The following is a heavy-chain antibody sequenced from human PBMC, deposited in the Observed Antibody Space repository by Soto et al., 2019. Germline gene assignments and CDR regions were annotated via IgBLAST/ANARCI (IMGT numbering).Heavy chain of an antibody. D-gene: IGHD2-2*01. CDR2: ISSSSSYI. CDR3: ARYLRGYSRSTSCLYFDY. V-gene: IGHV3-21*01. CDR1: GFTFSSYS. J-gene: IGHJ4*02. Sequence: EVQLVESGGGLVKPGGSLRLSCAASGFTFSSYSMNWVRQAPGKGLEWVSSISSSSSYIYYADSVKGRFTISRDNAKNSLYLQMNSLRVEHTAVYYCARYLRGYSRSTSCLYFDYWGQGTLVTVSS.